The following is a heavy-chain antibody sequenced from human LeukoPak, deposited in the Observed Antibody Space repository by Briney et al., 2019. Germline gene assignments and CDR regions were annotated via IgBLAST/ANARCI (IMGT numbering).Heavy chain of an antibody. Sequence: GGSLRLSCTASEFTFNDHGFNWVRQTPGKGLEWVSFITSGSPTKYYADSVKGRFTISRDNAKNSLYLQMNSLRAEDTAVYYCARVLMTTVTFDGFDIWGQGTMVTVSS. J-gene: IGHJ3*02. V-gene: IGHV3-48*04. CDR3: ARVLMTTVTFDGFDI. CDR1: EFTFNDHG. CDR2: ITSGSPTK. D-gene: IGHD4-17*01.